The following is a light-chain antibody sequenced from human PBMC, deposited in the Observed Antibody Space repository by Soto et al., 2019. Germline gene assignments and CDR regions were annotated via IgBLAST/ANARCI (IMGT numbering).Light chain of an antibody. Sequence: SYELTQPPSVSVAPGKTARITCGGNNIGSKSVYWYQQKPGQAPVLVIYYDTDRPSGIPERFSGSNSGNTATLTISRVEAGDEADYYCQVWDSSSDVVFGGGTKVTVL. V-gene: IGLV3-21*04. CDR3: QVWDSSSDVV. J-gene: IGLJ2*01. CDR1: NIGSKS. CDR2: YDT.